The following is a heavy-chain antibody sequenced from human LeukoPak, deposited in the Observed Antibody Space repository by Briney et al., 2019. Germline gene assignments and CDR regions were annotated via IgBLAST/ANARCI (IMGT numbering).Heavy chain of an antibody. J-gene: IGHJ3*02. CDR1: GFTLSNYW. Sequence: RGSLRLSCSDPGFTLSNYWIHWVRQAPREGLEWVSDINWNGGMTGYADSVKGRFTISRDNAKNSLYLQMNSLRAEDTALYYCAKNSGYSSSYYDAFAIWGQGTMVTVSS. V-gene: IGHV3-20*04. CDR2: INWNGGMT. D-gene: IGHD6-13*01. CDR3: AKNSGYSSSYYDAFAI.